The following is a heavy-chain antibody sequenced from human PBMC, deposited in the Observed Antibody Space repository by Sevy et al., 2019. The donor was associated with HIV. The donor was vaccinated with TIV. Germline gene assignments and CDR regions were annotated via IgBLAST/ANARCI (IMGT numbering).Heavy chain of an antibody. D-gene: IGHD2-2*01. V-gene: IGHV1-8*01. CDR2: MNPNSGNT. Sequence: ASVKVSCKASGYTFTSYDINWVRQATGQGLEWMGWMNPNSGNTGYAQKFQGSVTMTRNTSISTAYMELSSLRSEDTAVYYCARRGYDYYYYYGMDVWGQGTTVTVSS. CDR3: ARRGYDYYYYYGMDV. CDR1: GYTFTSYD. J-gene: IGHJ6*02.